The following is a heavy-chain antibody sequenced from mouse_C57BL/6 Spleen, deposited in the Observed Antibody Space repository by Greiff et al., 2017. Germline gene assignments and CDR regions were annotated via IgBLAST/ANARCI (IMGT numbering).Heavy chain of an antibody. J-gene: IGHJ4*01. D-gene: IGHD2-2*01. V-gene: IGHV5-17*01. CDR3: ARMVTGAMDY. CDR2: ISSGSSTI. Sequence: EVKLVESGGGLVKPGGSLKLSCAASGFTFSDYGMHWVRQAPGKGLEWVAYISSGSSTIYYADTVKGRFTISRDNAKNTLFLQMTSLRSEDTAMYYCARMVTGAMDYWGQGTSVTVSS. CDR1: GFTFSDYG.